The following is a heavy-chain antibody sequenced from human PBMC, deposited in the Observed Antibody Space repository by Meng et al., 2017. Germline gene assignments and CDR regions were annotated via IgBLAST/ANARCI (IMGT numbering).Heavy chain of an antibody. CDR1: GGSISSYY. V-gene: IGHV4-59*01. J-gene: IGHJ5*02. CDR2: IYYSGSI. D-gene: IGHD3-9*01. Sequence: GSLRLSCTVSGGSISSYYWSWIRQPPGKGLEWIGYIYYSGSINYNPSLKSRVTISVDTSKNQFSLKLSSVTAADTAVYYCARSPGRYFDWPPNWFDPWGQGTLVTVSS. CDR3: ARSPGRYFDWPPNWFDP.